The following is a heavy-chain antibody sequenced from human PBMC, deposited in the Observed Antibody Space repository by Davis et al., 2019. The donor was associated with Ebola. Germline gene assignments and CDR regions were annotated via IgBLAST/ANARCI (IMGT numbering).Heavy chain of an antibody. D-gene: IGHD4-17*01. CDR1: GGSFSGYY. CDR2: IYYSGST. CDR3: ARAHYGDRIDY. Sequence: SETLSPTFALYGGSFSGYYWGWIRQPPGKGLERIGSIYYSGSTYYNPSLKSRVTISVDTSKNQFSLKLSSVTAADTAVYYCARAHYGDRIDYWGQGTLVTVSS. V-gene: IGHV4-34*01. J-gene: IGHJ4*02.